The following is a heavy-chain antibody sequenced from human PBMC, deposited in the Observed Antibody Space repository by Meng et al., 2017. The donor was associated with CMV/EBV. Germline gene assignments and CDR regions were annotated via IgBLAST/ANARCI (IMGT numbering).Heavy chain of an antibody. J-gene: IGHJ3*02. CDR3: AKGKVVPAAIGYAFDI. D-gene: IGHD2-2*02. CDR1: CYTSTSYY. V-gene: IGHV1-46*01. CDR2: INPSGGST. Sequence: ASSLVFCKASCYTSTSYYMHWLRQAPGQGLEWMGIINPSGGSTSYAQKFQGRVTMTRDTSTSTIYIEQISLRSEDTAEYYCAKGKVVPAAIGYAFDIWGQGTLVTVSS.